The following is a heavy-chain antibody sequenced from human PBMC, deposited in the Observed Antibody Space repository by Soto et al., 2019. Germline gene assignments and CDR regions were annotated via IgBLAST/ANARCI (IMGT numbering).Heavy chain of an antibody. V-gene: IGHV5-51*01. Sequence: PGESLKISCKGSGYSFTSYWIGWVRQMPGKGLEWMGIIYPGDSDTRYSPSFQGQVTISADKSISTAYLQWSSLKASDTAMYYCARHQVLRYFDWSTSYGMDVWGQGTTVTLSS. CDR2: IYPGDSDT. CDR1: GYSFTSYW. CDR3: ARHQVLRYFDWSTSYGMDV. J-gene: IGHJ6*02. D-gene: IGHD3-9*01.